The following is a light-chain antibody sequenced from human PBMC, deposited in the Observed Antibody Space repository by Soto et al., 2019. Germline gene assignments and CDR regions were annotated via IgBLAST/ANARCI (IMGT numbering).Light chain of an antibody. V-gene: IGKV3-15*01. J-gene: IGKJ1*01. CDR1: QSVSSN. CDR2: AAA. Sequence: VTKSATTLSVAPGERATLSCRASQSVSSNLSCYQQKRGHAPRLLIYAAATGATGIPARFRGSGSGTEVTLTTISRLPADLSVYYYRQHNNSPRTFGQGTKVDIK. CDR3: RQHNNSPRT.